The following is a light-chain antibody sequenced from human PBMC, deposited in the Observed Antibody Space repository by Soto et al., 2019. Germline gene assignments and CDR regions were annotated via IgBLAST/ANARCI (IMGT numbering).Light chain of an antibody. CDR2: EVS. CDR3: SSYTSSSTLGGV. V-gene: IGLV2-14*01. CDR1: SSDVGGYNY. J-gene: IGLJ1*01. Sequence: QSALTQPASVSGSPGQSITISCTGTSSDVGGYNYVSWYQQHPGKAPKLMIYEVSNRPSGVSNRFSGSKSGNTASLTISGLQAEDEADYYCSSYTSSSTLGGVFGTGTKVT.